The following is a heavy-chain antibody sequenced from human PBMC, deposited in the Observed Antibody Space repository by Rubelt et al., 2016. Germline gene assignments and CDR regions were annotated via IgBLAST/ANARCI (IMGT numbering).Heavy chain of an antibody. CDR2: IFYSGNT. CDR3: ARSPPWGSEKYYTANFDY. CDR1: GGSISSNNYY. J-gene: IGHJ4*02. V-gene: IGHV4-31*03. D-gene: IGHD3-3*01. Sequence: QLQLQESGPGLVKPSETQSLTCTVSGGSISSNNYYWSWIRQHPGKGLELVAYIFYSGNTYYNPSLKSRTTISVDTSKNQFSLKLSSVTAAETAVYFCARSPPWGSEKYYTANFDYWGQGSLVTVSS.